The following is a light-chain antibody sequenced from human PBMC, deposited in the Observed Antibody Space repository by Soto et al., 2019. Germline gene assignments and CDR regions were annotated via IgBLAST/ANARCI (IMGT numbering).Light chain of an antibody. CDR2: GNS. CDR3: QSYDSSLSGFYV. CDR1: SSNIGAGYD. Sequence: QSVLTQPPSVSGAPGQRVPLPCTGSSSNIGAGYDVHWYQQLPGTAPKLLIYGNSNRPSGVPDRFSGSKSGTSASLAITGLQAEDEADYYCQSYDSSLSGFYVFGTGTKLTVL. V-gene: IGLV1-40*01. J-gene: IGLJ1*01.